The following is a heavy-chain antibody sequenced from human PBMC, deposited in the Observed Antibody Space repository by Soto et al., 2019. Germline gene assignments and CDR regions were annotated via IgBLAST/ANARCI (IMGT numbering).Heavy chain of an antibody. V-gene: IGHV3-30*18. CDR3: AKDYREWELFDY. J-gene: IGHJ4*02. CDR2: ISYDGSNK. CDR1: GFTFSSYG. D-gene: IGHD1-26*01. Sequence: VQLVESGGGVVQPGRSLRLSCAASGFTFSSYGMHWVRQAPGKGLEWVAVISYDGSNKYYADSVKGRFTISRDNSKNTLYLQMNSLRAEDTAVYYCAKDYREWELFDYWGQGTLVTVSS.